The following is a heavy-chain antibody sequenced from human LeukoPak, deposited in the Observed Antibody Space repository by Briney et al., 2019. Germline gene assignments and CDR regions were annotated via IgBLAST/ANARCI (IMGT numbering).Heavy chain of an antibody. CDR2: TYHTSKWYN. CDR1: GDSVSSNSAA. D-gene: IGHD6-13*01. CDR3: ARDLPPGAAGVTGPFDY. V-gene: IGHV6-1*01. J-gene: IGHJ4*02. Sequence: SQTLSLTCAISGDSVSSNSAAWNWIRQSPSRGLEWPGRTYHTSKWYNDYAISVKSRITINPDTSKNQFSLQLRSVTPEDTAVYYCARDLPPGAAGVTGPFDYWGQGTLVTVSA.